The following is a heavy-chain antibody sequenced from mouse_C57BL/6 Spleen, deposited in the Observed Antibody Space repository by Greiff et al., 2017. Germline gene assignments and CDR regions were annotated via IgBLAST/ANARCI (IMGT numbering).Heavy chain of an antibody. CDR3: VRILKNDYAIDY. CDR2: IYPRSGNT. Sequence: QVQLKESGAELARPGASVKLSCKASGYTFTSYGISWVKQRTGQGLEWIGEIYPRSGNTYYNEKFKGKATLTADKSSSTAYMELRSLTSEDSAVYFCVRILKNDYAIDYWGQGTSLTVSS. D-gene: IGHD1-3*01. V-gene: IGHV1-81*01. CDR1: GYTFTSYG. J-gene: IGHJ4*01.